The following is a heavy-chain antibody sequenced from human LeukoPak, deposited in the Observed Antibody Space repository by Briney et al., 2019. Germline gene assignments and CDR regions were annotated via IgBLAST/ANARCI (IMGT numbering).Heavy chain of an antibody. Sequence: RTGGSLRLSCAASGFTFDDYVMSWVRQAPGKGLEWVSGINWNGGSTGYADSVKGRFTISRDNAKNSLYLQMNSLRAEDTALYHCARDYYGSGSRPGGFDYWGQGTLVTVSS. D-gene: IGHD3-10*01. V-gene: IGHV3-20*01. CDR1: GFTFDDYV. J-gene: IGHJ4*02. CDR3: ARDYYGSGSRPGGFDY. CDR2: INWNGGST.